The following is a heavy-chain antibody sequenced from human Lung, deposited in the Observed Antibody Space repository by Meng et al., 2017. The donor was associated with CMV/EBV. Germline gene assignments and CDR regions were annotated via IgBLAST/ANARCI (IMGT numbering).Heavy chain of an antibody. CDR1: GGSMSVSTW. V-gene: IGHV4-4*02. D-gene: IGHD6-19*01. CDR2: IYHSGGT. Sequence: MQRKESGPGLVKPSGTLSLTWAVSGGSMSVSTWWSWVRQPPGKGLEWIGEIYHSGGTNYNPSLRGRVTISLDKSKNQFSLTLRSVTAADTAAYYCARDPYATGWAGWGQGTLVTVSS. J-gene: IGHJ4*02. CDR3: ARDPYATGWAG.